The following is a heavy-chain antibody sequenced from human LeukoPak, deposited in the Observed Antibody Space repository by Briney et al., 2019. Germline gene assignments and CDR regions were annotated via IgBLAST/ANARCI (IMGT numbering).Heavy chain of an antibody. Sequence: SVKVSCKASGGTFSSYAISWVRQAPGQGLEWVGRIIPFLGIANYAQKFQGRVTITADKSTSTAYMELSSLRSEDTAVYYCARDLTYYGSGSYYPNWFDPWSRGTLVTVSS. D-gene: IGHD3-10*01. J-gene: IGHJ5*02. CDR2: IIPFLGIA. V-gene: IGHV1-69*04. CDR3: ARDLTYYGSGSYYPNWFDP. CDR1: GGTFSSYA.